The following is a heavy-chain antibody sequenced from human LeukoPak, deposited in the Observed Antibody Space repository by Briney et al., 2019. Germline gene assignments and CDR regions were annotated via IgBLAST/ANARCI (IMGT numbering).Heavy chain of an antibody. CDR2: IIPIFGTA. D-gene: IGHD4-17*01. V-gene: IGHV1-69*13. Sequence: GASVKVSCKASGGTFSSYAISWVRQAPGQGLEWMGGIIPIFGTANYAQKFQGRVTITADESTSTAYMELSSLRSEDTAVYYCARENNPMASMTTVTTNWFDPWGQGTLVTVSS. J-gene: IGHJ5*02. CDR1: GGTFSSYA. CDR3: ARENNPMASMTTVTTNWFDP.